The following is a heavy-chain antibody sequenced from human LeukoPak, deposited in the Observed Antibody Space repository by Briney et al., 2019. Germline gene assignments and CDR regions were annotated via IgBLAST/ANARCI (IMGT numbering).Heavy chain of an antibody. D-gene: IGHD6-13*01. J-gene: IGHJ4*02. CDR2: ISGSGGST. CDR3: ATRQWPRIAAAGVLNY. Sequence: GGSLRLPCAASGFTFSSYAMSWVRQAPGKGLEWVSAISGSGGSTYYADSVKGRFTISRDNSKNTLYLQMNSLRAEDTAVYYCATRQWPRIAAAGVLNYWGQGTLVTVSS. CDR1: GFTFSSYA. V-gene: IGHV3-23*01.